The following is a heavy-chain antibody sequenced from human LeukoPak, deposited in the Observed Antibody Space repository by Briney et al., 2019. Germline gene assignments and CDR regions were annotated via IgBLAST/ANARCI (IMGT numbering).Heavy chain of an antibody. D-gene: IGHD6-19*01. V-gene: IGHV4-34*01. J-gene: IGHJ4*02. CDR2: INHSGST. CDR1: GGSFSGYY. Sequence: SETLSLTCAVYGGSFSGYYWSWIRQPPGKGLEWIGEINHSGSTNYNPSLKSRVTISVDTSKNQFSLKLSSVTAADTAVYYCAGGAVAGPDYWGQGTLVTVSS. CDR3: AGGAVAGPDY.